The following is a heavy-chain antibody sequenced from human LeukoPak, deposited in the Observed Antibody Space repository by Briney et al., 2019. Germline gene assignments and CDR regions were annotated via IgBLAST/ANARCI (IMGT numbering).Heavy chain of an antibody. CDR3: ATSPYSAAAFDI. Sequence: SETLSLTCAVSGGSISSSNWWSWVRQPPGKGLEWIGEFCHSGSPNYDPSLRSRVIISVDKSKNQFSLKLSSVTGADTAVYYCATSPYSAAAFDIWGQGTMVSVSS. V-gene: IGHV4-4*02. J-gene: IGHJ3*02. CDR1: GGSISSSNW. CDR2: FCHSGSP. D-gene: IGHD2-15*01.